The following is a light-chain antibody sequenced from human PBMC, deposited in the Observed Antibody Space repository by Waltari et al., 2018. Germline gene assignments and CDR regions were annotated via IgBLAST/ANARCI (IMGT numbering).Light chain of an antibody. CDR2: GVN. CDR3: CSYGGRYIGV. J-gene: IGLJ2*01. CDR1: SRDVGGYNF. V-gene: IGLV2-11*01. Sequence: QSALTQPRSVSGSPGQSVTISCTGTSRDVGGYNFVSWYQQYPGKVPKLMIYGVNKRPSGVPDRFSGSKSGNTASLTISGLQAEDEADYYCCSYGGRYIGVFGGGTKLAVL.